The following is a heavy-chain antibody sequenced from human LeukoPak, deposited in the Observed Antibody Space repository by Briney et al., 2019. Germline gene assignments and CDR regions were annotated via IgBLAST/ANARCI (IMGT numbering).Heavy chain of an antibody. CDR3: AREDSSGLGVLLGY. CDR1: GYTFTSYG. Sequence: ASVKVSCKASGYTFTSYGISWVRQAPGQGLECMGWISAYNGNTNYAQKLQGRVTMTTDTSTSTAYMELRSLRADDTAVYYCAREDSSGLGVLLGYWGQGTLVTVSS. D-gene: IGHD6-19*01. J-gene: IGHJ4*02. CDR2: ISAYNGNT. V-gene: IGHV1-18*01.